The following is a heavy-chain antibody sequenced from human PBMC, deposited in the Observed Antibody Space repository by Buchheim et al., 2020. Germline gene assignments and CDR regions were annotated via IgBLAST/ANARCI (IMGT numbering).Heavy chain of an antibody. Sequence: EVHLVESGGALVQPGGSLRLSCSTSAFSVTTTYMTWVRQAPGKGLEWVSVISDVGTTYYADSVKGRFTISRDNSNNMVYLQMNSLGVEDTAVYYCARGINGIDVWGQGTT. D-gene: IGHD2-15*01. V-gene: IGHV3-66*01. CDR1: AFSVTTTY. CDR2: ISDVGTT. CDR3: ARGINGIDV. J-gene: IGHJ6*02.